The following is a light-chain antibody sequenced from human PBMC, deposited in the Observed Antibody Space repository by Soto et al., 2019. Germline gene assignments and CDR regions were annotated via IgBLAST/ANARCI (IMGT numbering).Light chain of an antibody. CDR2: DAS. J-gene: IGKJ1*01. Sequence: EIVFTQSPATLSLSPGERTTLSLRASQSVSSYLAWYQQKPGQAPRLLIYDASNRATGIPPRFSGSGSGTDFTLTISRLEPEDFAVYYCQQYGSSLWTFGQGTKVDIK. V-gene: IGKV3-20*01. CDR1: QSVSSY. CDR3: QQYGSSLWT.